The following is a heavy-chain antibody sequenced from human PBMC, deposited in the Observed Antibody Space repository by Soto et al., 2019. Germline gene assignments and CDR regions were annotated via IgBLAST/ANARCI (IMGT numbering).Heavy chain of an antibody. Sequence: GGSLRLSCAASGFTFSSYAMSWVRQAPGKGLEWVSAISGSGGSTYYADSVKGRFTISRDNSKNTLYLQMNSLRAEDTAVYYCAKGEGYYGSGSYPPPQFDDWGQGTLVTVSS. D-gene: IGHD3-10*01. V-gene: IGHV3-23*01. J-gene: IGHJ4*02. CDR3: AKGEGYYGSGSYPPPQFDD. CDR2: ISGSGGST. CDR1: GFTFSSYA.